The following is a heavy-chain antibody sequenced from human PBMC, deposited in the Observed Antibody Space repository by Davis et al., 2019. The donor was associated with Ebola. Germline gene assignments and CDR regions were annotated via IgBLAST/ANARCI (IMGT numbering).Heavy chain of an antibody. J-gene: IGHJ6*02. V-gene: IGHV3-48*02. CDR1: GFTFSSYS. CDR2: ISSSSSTI. D-gene: IGHD3-10*01. CDR3: ARDSYYGSGSYYNVGYYYGMDV. Sequence: GESLKISCAASGFTFSSYSMNWVRQAPGKGLEWVSYISSSSSTIYYADSVKGRFTISRDNAKNSLYLQMNSLRDEDTAVYYCARDSYYGSGSYYNVGYYYGMDVWGQGTTVTVSS.